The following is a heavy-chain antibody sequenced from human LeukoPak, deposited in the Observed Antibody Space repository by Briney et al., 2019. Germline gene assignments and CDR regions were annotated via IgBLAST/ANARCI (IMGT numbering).Heavy chain of an antibody. D-gene: IGHD4-17*01. J-gene: IGHJ6*02. CDR1: GYTFTHYY. CDR2: INPNTSVT. CDR3: ARDRTTVTTGYYGMDV. V-gene: IGHV1-2*02. Sequence: ASVTVSYMASGYTFTHYYMHWVRQPPGQGLAWMGWINPNTSVTNYAKKFQGRVTLTRDTSIITAYMELTRLRSDDTAMYYCARDRTTVTTGYYGMDVWGQGTTLTVSS.